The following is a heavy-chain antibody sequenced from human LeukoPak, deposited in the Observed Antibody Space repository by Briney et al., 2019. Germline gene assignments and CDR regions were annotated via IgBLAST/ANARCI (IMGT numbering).Heavy chain of an antibody. V-gene: IGHV3-23*01. CDR1: GFTFSSYG. CDR3: ARAKQYYDILTGYYYYYYMDV. J-gene: IGHJ6*03. D-gene: IGHD3-9*01. CDR2: ISGSGGST. Sequence: GGTLRLSGAASGFTFSSYGMSWVRQVPGKGLEWVSAISGSGGSTYYADSVKGRFTISRDNSKNTLYLQMNSLRAEDTAVYYCARAKQYYDILTGYYYYYYMDVWGKGTTVTVSS.